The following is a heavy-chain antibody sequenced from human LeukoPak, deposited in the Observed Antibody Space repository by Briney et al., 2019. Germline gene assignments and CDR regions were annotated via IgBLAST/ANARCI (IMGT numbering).Heavy chain of an antibody. CDR1: GLTFSSYS. D-gene: IGHD2-15*01. J-gene: IGHJ4*02. CDR3: ARDSTDEVGYCSGGSCYPDY. CDR2: ISSSSSYI. Sequence: GGSLRLSCAASGLTFSSYSMNWVRQAPGKGLEWVSSISSSSSYIYYADSVKGRFTISRDNAKNSLYLQMNSLRAEDTAVYYCARDSTDEVGYCSGGSCYPDYWGQGTLVTVSS. V-gene: IGHV3-21*01.